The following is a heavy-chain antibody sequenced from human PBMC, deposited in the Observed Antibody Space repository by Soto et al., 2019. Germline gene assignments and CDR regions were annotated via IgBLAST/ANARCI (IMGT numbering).Heavy chain of an antibody. CDR2: INADSGET. J-gene: IGHJ4*02. Sequence: QVQLVQSGAEVKKSGASVKVSCKASGYTFTTNGVSWVRQGPGQGLEWMGWINADSGETRYAQKFQGRVTMTTDTSTSTAYMDLRSLTSDDTAVYYCARDLGYGDYGTDYWGQGNLVTVSS. D-gene: IGHD4-17*01. CDR3: ARDLGYGDYGTDY. V-gene: IGHV1-18*04. CDR1: GYTFTTNG.